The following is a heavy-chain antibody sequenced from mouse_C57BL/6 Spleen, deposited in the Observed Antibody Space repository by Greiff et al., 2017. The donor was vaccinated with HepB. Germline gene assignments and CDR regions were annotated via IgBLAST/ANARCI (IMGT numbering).Heavy chain of an antibody. CDR2: IDPSDSET. V-gene: IGHV1-52*01. Sequence: QVQLQQPGAELVRPGSSVKLSCKASGYTFTSYWMHWVKQRPIQGLEWIGNIDPSDSETHYNQKFKDKATLTVDKSSSTAYMQLSSLTSEDSAVYYCARFPIYDGYPHFDYWGQGTTLTVSS. CDR3: ARFPIYDGYPHFDY. CDR1: GYTFTSYW. D-gene: IGHD2-3*01. J-gene: IGHJ2*01.